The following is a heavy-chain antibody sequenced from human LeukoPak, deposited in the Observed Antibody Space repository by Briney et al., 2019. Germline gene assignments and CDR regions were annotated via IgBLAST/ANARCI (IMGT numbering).Heavy chain of an antibody. V-gene: IGHV3-66*01. Sequence: PGGSLRLSCAASGFTVSSNYMSWVRQAPGKGLEWVSVIYSGGSTYYADSVKGRFTISRDNSKNTVYLQMNSLRAEDTAVYYCAATMVRGVIIKRGGAFDIWGQGTMVTVSS. CDR3: AATMVRGVIIKRGGAFDI. CDR2: IYSGGST. CDR1: GFTVSSNY. D-gene: IGHD3-10*01. J-gene: IGHJ3*02.